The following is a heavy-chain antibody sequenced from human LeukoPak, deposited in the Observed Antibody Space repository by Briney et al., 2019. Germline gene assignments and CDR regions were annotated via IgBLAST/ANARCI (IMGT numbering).Heavy chain of an antibody. CDR1: GFTVSSNY. V-gene: IGHV3-53*01. D-gene: IGHD3-22*01. Sequence: PGGSLRLSCAASGFTVSSNYMSWVRQAPGKGLEWVSVIYSGGSTYYADSVKGRFTISRDNAKNSLYLQMNSLRAEDTAVYYCARDFSPYYYDSSGPGDSWGQGTLVTVSS. CDR2: IYSGGST. J-gene: IGHJ5*01. CDR3: ARDFSPYYYDSSGPGDS.